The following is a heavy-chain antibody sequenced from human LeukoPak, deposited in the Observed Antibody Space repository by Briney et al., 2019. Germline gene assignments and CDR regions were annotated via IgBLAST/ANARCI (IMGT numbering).Heavy chain of an antibody. Sequence: ESLKISCKGSGYSFISYWIGWVRQMPGKGLEWMGIIYPGDPDTRYSPSFQGQVTISADKSISTAYLQWSSLRASDTAIYYCARGERSRNWFDPWGQGTLVTVSS. CDR2: IYPGDPDT. CDR3: ARGERSRNWFDP. D-gene: IGHD3-16*01. CDR1: GYSFISYW. J-gene: IGHJ5*02. V-gene: IGHV5-51*01.